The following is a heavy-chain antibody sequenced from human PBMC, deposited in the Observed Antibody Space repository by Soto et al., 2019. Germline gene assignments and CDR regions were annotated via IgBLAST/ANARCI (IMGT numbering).Heavy chain of an antibody. CDR3: ARAPDIVAFWYFDY. V-gene: IGHV4-61*01. J-gene: IGHJ4*02. Sequence: LSLTCTVSGGSVSSGSYYWSWIRQPPGKGLEWTGYIYYSGSTNYNPSLKSRVTISVDTSKNQFSLKLSSVTAADTAVYYCARAPDIVAFWYFDYWGQGTLVTVSS. CDR1: GGSVSSGSYY. CDR2: IYYSGST. D-gene: IGHD5-12*01.